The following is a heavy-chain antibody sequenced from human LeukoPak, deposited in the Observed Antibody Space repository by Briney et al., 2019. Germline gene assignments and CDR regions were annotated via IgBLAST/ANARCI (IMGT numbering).Heavy chain of an antibody. CDR3: AAQYGAGSLFYFYAMDV. Sequence: GGSLTLSCGVSGFSFSRHEMNWVRQAPGKGLEWVAHISATGATIYYADFVGGRFTISKDHANSSLYLRMNSLRAEDSAVYYCAAQYGAGSLFYFYAMDVWGQGTTVTVSS. J-gene: IGHJ6*02. D-gene: IGHD3-10*01. CDR2: ISATGATI. CDR1: GFSFSRHE. V-gene: IGHV3-48*03.